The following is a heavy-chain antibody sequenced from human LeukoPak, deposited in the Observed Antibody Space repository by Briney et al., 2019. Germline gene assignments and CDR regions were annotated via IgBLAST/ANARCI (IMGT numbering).Heavy chain of an antibody. CDR2: ISYDGSNK. J-gene: IGHJ4*02. CDR3: AKTLLPSSSSLRRAGYFDY. Sequence: GGSLRLSCAASGFTFSSYGMHWVRQAPGKGLEWVAVISYDGSNKYYADSVKGRFTISRDNSKNTLYLQMNSLRAEDTAVYYCAKTLLPSSSSLRRAGYFDYWGQGTLVTVSS. D-gene: IGHD6-6*01. V-gene: IGHV3-30*18. CDR1: GFTFSSYG.